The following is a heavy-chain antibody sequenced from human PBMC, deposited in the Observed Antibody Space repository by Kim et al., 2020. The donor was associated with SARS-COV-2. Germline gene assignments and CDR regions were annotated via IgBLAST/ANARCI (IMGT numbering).Heavy chain of an antibody. Sequence: GGSLRLSCVASGLTFSNYGMSWVRQAPGKGLEWVSSIYISAGTTYYADSVKGRFTTSRDNYKNTLFLQMNSLRAEDTAMYYCASRLIYFDYWGQGTLVTV. V-gene: IGHV3-23*01. D-gene: IGHD2-21*02. CDR2: IYISAGTT. CDR3: ASRLIYFDY. CDR1: GLTFSNYG. J-gene: IGHJ4*02.